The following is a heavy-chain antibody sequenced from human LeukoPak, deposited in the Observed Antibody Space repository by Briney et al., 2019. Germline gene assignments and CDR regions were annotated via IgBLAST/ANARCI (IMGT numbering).Heavy chain of an antibody. CDR2: INHSGST. V-gene: IGHV4-39*07. J-gene: IGHJ6*03. CDR1: GGSISSSSYY. D-gene: IGHD6-6*01. CDR3: ARPKGLGYYYYYMDV. Sequence: PSETLSLTCTVSGGSISSSSYYWSWIRQPPGKGLEWIGEINHSGSTNYNPSLKSRVTISVDTSKNQFSLKLSSVTGADTAVYYCARPKGLGYYYYYMDVWGKGTTVTISS.